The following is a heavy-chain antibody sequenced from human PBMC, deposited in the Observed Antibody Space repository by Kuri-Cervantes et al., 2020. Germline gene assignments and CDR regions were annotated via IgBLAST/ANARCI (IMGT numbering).Heavy chain of an antibody. Sequence: SVKVSCKASEYTFTSYAMNWVRQAPGQGLEWMGGIIPIFGTANYAQKFQGRVTITTDESTSTAYMELNSLRAEDTAVYYCARGHDYGDYGNAFDIWGQGTMVTVSS. CDR3: ARGHDYGDYGNAFDI. J-gene: IGHJ3*02. CDR2: IIPIFGTA. CDR1: EYTFTSYA. V-gene: IGHV1-69*05. D-gene: IGHD4-17*01.